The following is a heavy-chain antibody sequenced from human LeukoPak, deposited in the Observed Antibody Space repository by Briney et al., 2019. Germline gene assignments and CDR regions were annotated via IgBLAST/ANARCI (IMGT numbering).Heavy chain of an antibody. J-gene: IGHJ3*02. V-gene: IGHV1-46*01. D-gene: IGHD3-22*01. CDR3: ARGRNYYDSSGYYYEGDAFDI. CDR2: INPSGGSM. Sequence: ASVKVSCKASGYIFTNYYMYWVRQAPGQGLEWMGIINPSGGSMRYAQKFQGRVTMTRDTSTSTVYMDLSSLRSEDTAVYYCARGRNYYDSSGYYYEGDAFDIWGQGTMVTVSS. CDR1: GYIFTNYY.